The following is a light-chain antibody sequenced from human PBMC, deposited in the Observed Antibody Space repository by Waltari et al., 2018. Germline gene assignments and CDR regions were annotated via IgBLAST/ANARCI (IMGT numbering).Light chain of an antibody. CDR1: QSIRSW. J-gene: IGKJ1*01. Sequence: DIQMTQSPSTLSAPVGDRVTITCRASQSIRSWLAWYQQKPGKAPKLLISKASTLESGVPSRFSGSGSGTEFTLTISSLQPDDFATYHCQQHKSPPWTFGQGTKVEIK. V-gene: IGKV1-5*03. CDR2: KAS. CDR3: QQHKSPPWT.